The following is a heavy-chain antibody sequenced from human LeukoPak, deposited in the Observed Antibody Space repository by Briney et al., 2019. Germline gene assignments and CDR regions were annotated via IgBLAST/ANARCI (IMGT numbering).Heavy chain of an antibody. V-gene: IGHV3-48*02. CDR2: ISSSGSPK. D-gene: IGHD6-13*01. CDR1: GFTFSSYS. J-gene: IGHJ4*02. Sequence: QPGGSLRLSCAASGFTFSSYSMNWVRQAPGKGLEWVSYISSSGSPKYYADSVKGRFTISRDNAKNSLFLQMNSLRDEDTAVYYCASNKAPGIAAAGKDPFDYWGQGTLVTVSS. CDR3: ASNKAPGIAAAGKDPFDY.